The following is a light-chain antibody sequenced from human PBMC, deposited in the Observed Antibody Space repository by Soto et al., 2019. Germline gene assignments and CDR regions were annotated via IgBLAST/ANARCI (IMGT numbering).Light chain of an antibody. CDR1: HNDIGTYDY. Sequence: QSALTQPTSVSGSPGQSITISCTGNHNDIGTYDYVSWYQQHPGRAPRLLIYGVTTRPSGISDRFSASKSGLTASLTISGLQPEDEADYYCSSYTSSTTWVFGGGTKLTVL. V-gene: IGLV2-14*03. CDR2: GVT. CDR3: SSYTSSTTWV. J-gene: IGLJ3*02.